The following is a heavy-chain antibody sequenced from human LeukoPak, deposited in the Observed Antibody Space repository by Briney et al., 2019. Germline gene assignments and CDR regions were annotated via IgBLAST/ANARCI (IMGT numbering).Heavy chain of an antibody. V-gene: IGHV3-74*01. CDR3: TRDVWGDRDNYFDC. CDR1: GFSFSSYW. J-gene: IGHJ4*02. D-gene: IGHD2-8*01. CDR2: INSNGRST. Sequence: GGSLRLSCTASGFSFSSYWMHWVRQAPGKGLVWVSRINSNGRSTSYADSVKGRFTISRDNAKNTLYLEMNNLRAEDTAVYYCTRDVWGDRDNYFDCWGQGTLVTVSS.